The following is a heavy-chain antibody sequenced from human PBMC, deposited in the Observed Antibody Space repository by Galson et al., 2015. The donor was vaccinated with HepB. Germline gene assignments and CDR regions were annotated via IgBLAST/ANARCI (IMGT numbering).Heavy chain of an antibody. CDR2: TYYRSKWYN. J-gene: IGHJ6*02. CDR3: ARSMEWLIDYSGYYYGMDV. Sequence: CAISGDSVSSNSAAWNWIRQSPSRGLEWLGRTYYRSKWYNDYAVSVKSRITINPDTSKNQFSLQLNSVTPEDTAVYYCARSMEWLIDYSGYYYGMDVWGQGTTVTVSS. V-gene: IGHV6-1*01. D-gene: IGHD3-3*01. CDR1: GDSVSSNSAA.